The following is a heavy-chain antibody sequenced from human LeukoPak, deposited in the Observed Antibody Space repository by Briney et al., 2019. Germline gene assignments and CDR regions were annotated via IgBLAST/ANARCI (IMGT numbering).Heavy chain of an antibody. J-gene: IGHJ4*02. CDR2: VGGGGVVT. Sequence: PEESLRLSCAASGFIFTNFAMNWVRQAPGKGLEWISSVGGGGVVTLYAESVQGRFTVSRDDSKKTISLQMNSLRAGDTAMYYCARYRGDYNLDYWGQGTLVTVSS. D-gene: IGHD1-26*01. CDR3: ARYRGDYNLDY. CDR1: GFIFTNFA. V-gene: IGHV3-23*01.